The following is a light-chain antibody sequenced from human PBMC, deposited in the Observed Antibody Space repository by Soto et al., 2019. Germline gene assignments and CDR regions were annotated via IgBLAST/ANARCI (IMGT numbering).Light chain of an antibody. CDR2: AAS. V-gene: IGKV1-39*01. CDR1: QSISSY. J-gene: IGKJ1*01. CDR3: HQYDKSPWT. Sequence: DIQMTQSPSTLSASVGDRVTITCRASQSISSYLNWYQQKPGKAPKLLIYAASSLQSGIPDRFSGSGSGTNFTLTISRLEPEDFAVYYCHQYDKSPWTFGQGTKVDIK.